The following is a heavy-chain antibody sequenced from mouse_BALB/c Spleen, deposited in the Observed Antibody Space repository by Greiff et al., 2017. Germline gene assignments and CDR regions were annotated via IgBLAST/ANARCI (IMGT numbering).Heavy chain of an antibody. CDR3: TRCDDEGYWYFDV. D-gene: IGHD2-12*01. J-gene: IGHJ1*01. CDR1: GYTFTSYY. Sequence: VQLQQSGAELVKPGASVKLSCKASGYTFTSYYMYWVKQRPGQGLEWIGEINPSNGGTNFNEKFKSKATLTVDKSSSTAYMQLSSLTSEDSAVYYCTRCDDEGYWYFDVWGAGTTVTVSS. CDR2: INPSNGGT. V-gene: IGHV1S81*02.